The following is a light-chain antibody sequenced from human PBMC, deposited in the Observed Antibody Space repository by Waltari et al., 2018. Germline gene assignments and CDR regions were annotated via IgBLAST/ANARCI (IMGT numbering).Light chain of an antibody. CDR1: QGITNG. CDR2: EAS. Sequence: DIQMTQSPSTLTASIGDRVTITCRASQGITNGLAWYQQKPGKAPKLLIYEASTLESGVPSRFSGSGSETEFTLTISSLQPDDFATYYCQQYNNYVGTFGQGTKVEIK. V-gene: IGKV1-5*03. CDR3: QQYNNYVGT. J-gene: IGKJ1*01.